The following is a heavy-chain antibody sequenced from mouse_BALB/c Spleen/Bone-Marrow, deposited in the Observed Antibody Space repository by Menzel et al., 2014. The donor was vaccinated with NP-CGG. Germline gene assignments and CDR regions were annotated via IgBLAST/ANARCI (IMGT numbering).Heavy chain of an antibody. CDR2: INPGNGGT. V-gene: IGHV1S81*02. CDR1: GYTFTNYY. D-gene: IGHD6-2*01. Sequence: QVQLQQSGAELVKPGASVKLSCKTSGYTFTNYYIYWMKQRPGQGLEWIGEINPGNGGTNFNERFKSKATLTVDKSSTTAYILLTSLTSEDSAVYYCARGSPYWGQGALVTVSA. J-gene: IGHJ3*01. CDR3: ARGSPY.